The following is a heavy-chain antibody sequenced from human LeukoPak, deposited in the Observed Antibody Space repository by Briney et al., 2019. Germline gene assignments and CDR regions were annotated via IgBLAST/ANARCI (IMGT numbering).Heavy chain of an antibody. D-gene: IGHD3-22*01. CDR1: GFTFSNYW. Sequence: GGSLRLSCAASGFTFSNYWMHWVCQAPGKGLVWVSRIDDDGSTTVYADSVKGRFTISRDNAKNTLYLQLNSLRAEDTAVYYCARDDSSARASYWGQGTLVTVSS. CDR3: ARDDSSARASY. V-gene: IGHV3-74*01. CDR2: IDDDGSTT. J-gene: IGHJ4*02.